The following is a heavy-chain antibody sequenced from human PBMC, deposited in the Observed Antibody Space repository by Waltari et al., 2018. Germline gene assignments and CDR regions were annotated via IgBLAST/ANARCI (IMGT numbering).Heavy chain of an antibody. J-gene: IGHJ6*02. CDR1: GYTFTGYY. Sequence: QVQLVQSGAEVKKPGASVKVSCKASGYTFTGYYMHWVRQAPGQGLEWMGRINPNSGGTNYAQKFQGRVTMTRDTSISTAYMELSRLRSDDTAVYYCARDRRDTRRVVVPAATHYYGMDVWGQGTTVTVSS. CDR3: ARDRRDTRRVVVPAATHYYGMDV. V-gene: IGHV1-2*06. CDR2: INPNSGGT. D-gene: IGHD2-2*01.